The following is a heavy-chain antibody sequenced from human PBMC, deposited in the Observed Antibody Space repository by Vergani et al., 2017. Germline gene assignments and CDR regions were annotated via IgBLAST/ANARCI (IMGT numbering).Heavy chain of an antibody. CDR1: GGSFSGYY. J-gene: IGHJ6*02. CDR2: INHSGSN. D-gene: IGHD6-6*01. CDR3: ASGAFRIAARHQYGMDV. V-gene: IGHV4-34*01. Sequence: QVQLQQWGAGLLKPSETLSLTCAVYGGSFSGYYWSWSRPPPGKGLEWIGEINHSGSNNYNPSLKSRVTITVDTTKNQFSLKLSPVTDADTAVYYCASGAFRIAARHQYGMDVWGQGTTVTVSS.